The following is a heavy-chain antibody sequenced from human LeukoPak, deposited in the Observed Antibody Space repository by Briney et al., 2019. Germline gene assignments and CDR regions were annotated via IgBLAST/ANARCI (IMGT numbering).Heavy chain of an antibody. J-gene: IGHJ6*03. CDR2: ISTTGST. CDR3: ARETAVRLSYYYYYYMDV. V-gene: IGHV4-4*07. Sequence: SETLSLSCTVSGGSISDYYWSWIRQPAGRGLEWIGRISTTGSTNYSPSLKSRVTMSLDTSKNQFSLKLSSVTAADTAVYYCARETAVRLSYYYYYYMDVWGKGTTVTVSS. CDR1: GGSISDYY. D-gene: IGHD6-6*01.